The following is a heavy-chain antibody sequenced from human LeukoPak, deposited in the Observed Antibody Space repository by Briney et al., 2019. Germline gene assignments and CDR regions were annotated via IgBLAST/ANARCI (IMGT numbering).Heavy chain of an antibody. J-gene: IGHJ4*02. V-gene: IGHV1-69*04. CDR2: IIPILGIA. CDR3: ARDELYCGGDCYSDPIDY. D-gene: IGHD2-21*02. Sequence: ASVKVSCKASGGTFSSYAISWVRQAPGQGLERMGRIIPILGIANYAQKFQGRVTITADNSTSTAYMELSSLRSEDTAVYYCARDELYCGGDCYSDPIDYWGQGTLVTVSS. CDR1: GGTFSSYA.